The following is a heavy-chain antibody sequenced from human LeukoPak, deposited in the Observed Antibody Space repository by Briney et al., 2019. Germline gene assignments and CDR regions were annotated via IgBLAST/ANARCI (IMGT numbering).Heavy chain of an antibody. CDR1: GDSISSYY. Sequence: SETLSLTCTFSGDSISSYYRSWIRQPPGKGLEWIGFISYSGVTNYNPSLKSRVTISLDTSKNQFSLRLTSVTAADTAVYYCAIRIAVASPYYFDYWGRGTLVTVSS. CDR3: AIRIAVASPYYFDY. J-gene: IGHJ4*02. V-gene: IGHV4-59*12. CDR2: ISYSGVT. D-gene: IGHD6-19*01.